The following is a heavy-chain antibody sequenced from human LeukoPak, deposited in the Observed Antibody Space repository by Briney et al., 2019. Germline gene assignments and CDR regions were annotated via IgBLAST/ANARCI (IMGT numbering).Heavy chain of an antibody. Sequence: GASVKVSCKASGYSFISYGIIWVRQAPGQGLEWMGWISGHNGQTSYAQKLQGRVTMTTETSTSTVYMELRSLRSDDTAVYYCARWGPDYRSDYFTFDYWGQGTLVIVSS. CDR3: ARWGPDYRSDYFTFDY. CDR1: GYSFISYG. J-gene: IGHJ4*02. V-gene: IGHV1-18*01. D-gene: IGHD3-3*01. CDR2: ISGHNGQT.